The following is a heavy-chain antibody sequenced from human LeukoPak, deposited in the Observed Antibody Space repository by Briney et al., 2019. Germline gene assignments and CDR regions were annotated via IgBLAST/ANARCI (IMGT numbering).Heavy chain of an antibody. J-gene: IGHJ4*02. V-gene: IGHV3-30*03. Sequence: GGSLRLSCAASRFTFSNYGMHWVRQAPGKGLEWVAVISSDGSNKYYADSVKGRFTISRDNSKNTLYLQMNSLRAEDTAVYYCTRRTSVLPFDYWGQGTLVTVSS. CDR1: RFTFSNYG. CDR3: TRRTSVLPFDY. CDR2: ISSDGSNK. D-gene: IGHD2-8*01.